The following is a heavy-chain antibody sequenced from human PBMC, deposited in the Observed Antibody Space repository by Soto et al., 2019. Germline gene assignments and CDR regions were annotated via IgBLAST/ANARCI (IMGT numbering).Heavy chain of an antibody. CDR1: GYTFTTYS. CDR3: ARAACSSTSCYNYYAYGMDV. Sequence: ASVEVSCKASGYTFTTYSMHWVLQAPGQRLEWMGWIHAGNGNTEHSQKFQGRVTITRDTSASTAYLELGSLRSEDTAVYYCARAACSSTSCYNYYAYGMDVWGQGTAVTVSS. J-gene: IGHJ6*02. D-gene: IGHD2-2*01. CDR2: IHAGNGNT. V-gene: IGHV1-3*01.